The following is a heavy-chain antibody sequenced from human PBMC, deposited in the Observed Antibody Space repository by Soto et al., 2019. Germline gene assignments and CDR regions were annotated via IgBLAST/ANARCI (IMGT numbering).Heavy chain of an antibody. CDR2: IWYDGGNK. D-gene: IGHD1-26*01. V-gene: IGHV3-33*01. Sequence: PGGSLRLSCAASGFAFSTYGMHWVRQAPGKGLEWVAVIWYDGGNKYYSDSVKGRFTISRDNSKNTLYLQMNSLRAEDTALYYCARAVGPFDYWGQGTMVTVSS. CDR3: ARAVGPFDY. J-gene: IGHJ4*02. CDR1: GFAFSTYG.